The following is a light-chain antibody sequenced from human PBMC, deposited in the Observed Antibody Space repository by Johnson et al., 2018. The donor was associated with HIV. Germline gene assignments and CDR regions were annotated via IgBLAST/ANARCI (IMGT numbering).Light chain of an antibody. CDR2: ENN. CDR1: SSNIGNNY. J-gene: IGLJ1*01. V-gene: IGLV1-51*02. CDR3: GTWDSSLSAAV. Sequence: QSVLTQPPSVSAAPGQKVTISCSGSSSNIGNNYVSWYQQLPGTAHKLLIYENNKRPSGIPDRFSGSKSGTSATLGITGLQTGDEADYYCGTWDSSLSAAVFGTGTKVTVL.